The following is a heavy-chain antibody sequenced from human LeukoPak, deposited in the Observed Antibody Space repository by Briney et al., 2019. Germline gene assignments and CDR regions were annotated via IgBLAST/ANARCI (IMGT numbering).Heavy chain of an antibody. V-gene: IGHV3-7*03. CDR1: GFTFSSYW. CDR3: ARDWAAVTPSYFDY. D-gene: IGHD6-13*01. Sequence: GGSLRLSCAASGFTFSSYWMSWVGQAPGKGLEWVANIKQDGSEKYYVDSVKGRFTISRDNAKNSLYLQMNSLRAEDTAVYYCARDWAAVTPSYFDYWGQGTLVTVSS. J-gene: IGHJ4*02. CDR2: IKQDGSEK.